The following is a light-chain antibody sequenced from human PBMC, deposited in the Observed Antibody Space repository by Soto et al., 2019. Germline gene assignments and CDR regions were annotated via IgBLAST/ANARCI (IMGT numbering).Light chain of an antibody. CDR2: INSDGSH. Sequence: QLVLTQSPSASASLGASVKLTCTLSSGHSSYAIAWHQQQPEKGPRYLMKINSDGSHSKGDGIPDRFSGSSSGTERYLTISSLQSEDEADYSCQTWGSGIPWVFGGGTKHTVL. CDR3: QTWGSGIPWV. V-gene: IGLV4-69*01. CDR1: SGHSSYA. J-gene: IGLJ3*02.